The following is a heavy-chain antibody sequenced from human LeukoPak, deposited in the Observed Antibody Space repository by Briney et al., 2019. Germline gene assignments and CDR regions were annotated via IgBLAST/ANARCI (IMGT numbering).Heavy chain of an antibody. J-gene: IGHJ2*01. D-gene: IGHD1-1*01. V-gene: IGHV4-4*07. CDR1: GGSVSAHS. CDR3: ARASTSNQLIYWYFDL. CDR2: IYTSGTI. Sequence: PETLSLTRSRPGGSVSAHSWIWIRQPAGKGLDWIGRIYTSGTINYHPSLKSRVTMSVDTSKNQFCVKLTSVTAADTAVYFCARASTSNQLIYWYFDLWGRGALVSVSS.